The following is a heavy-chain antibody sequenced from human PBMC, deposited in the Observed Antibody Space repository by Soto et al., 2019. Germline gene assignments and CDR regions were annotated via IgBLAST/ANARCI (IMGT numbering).Heavy chain of an antibody. Sequence: PGGSLRLSCVASGFTFSSYAMSWVRQAPGKGLEWVSATSGYTYYADSVKGRFTISRDNSKNTLYLQMNSLRVEDTAVYYCAKRLDYFDYWGQGTLVTVSS. CDR1: GFTFSSYA. V-gene: IGHV3-23*01. CDR2: TSGYT. J-gene: IGHJ4*02. D-gene: IGHD6-19*01. CDR3: AKRLDYFDY.